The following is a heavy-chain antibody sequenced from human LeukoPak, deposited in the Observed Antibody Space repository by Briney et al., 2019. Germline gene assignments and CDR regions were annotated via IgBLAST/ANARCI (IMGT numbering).Heavy chain of an antibody. V-gene: IGHV4-39*07. CDR3: AGLVGRYSSGLYYYYFDY. Sequence: ASETLSLTCTVSGGSISSSSYYWGWIRQPPGKGLEWIGSIFYSGSTYCNPSLKSRVTISVDTSKNQFFLNLSSVTAADTAVYYCAGLVGRYSSGLYYYYFDYWGQGTLVTVSS. CDR2: IFYSGST. J-gene: IGHJ4*02. D-gene: IGHD3-22*01. CDR1: GGSISSSSYY.